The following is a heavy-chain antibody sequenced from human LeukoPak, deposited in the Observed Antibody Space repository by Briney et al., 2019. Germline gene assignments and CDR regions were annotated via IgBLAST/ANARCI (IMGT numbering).Heavy chain of an antibody. D-gene: IGHD4-17*01. CDR2: INPSGGST. J-gene: IGHJ3*01. CDR1: GYTFTGYY. CDR3: ARATGWSTVPTYDAFDV. V-gene: IGHV1-46*01. Sequence: GASVKVSCKASGYTFTGYYMHWVRQAPGQGLEWMGIINPSGGSTSYAQKFQGRVTMATDTSTSTAYMELWSLRSDDTAIYYCARATGWSTVPTYDAFDVWGQGTMVTVSS.